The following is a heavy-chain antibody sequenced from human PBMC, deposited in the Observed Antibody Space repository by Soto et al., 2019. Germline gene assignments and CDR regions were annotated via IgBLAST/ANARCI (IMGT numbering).Heavy chain of an antibody. D-gene: IGHD5-12*01. V-gene: IGHV4-31*03. J-gene: IGHJ6*02. CDR3: ARGAGSGYDFDYYYYGMDV. CDR1: GGSISSGGYY. Sequence: SETLSLTCTVSGGSISSGGYYWSWIRQHPGKGLEWIGYIYYSGSTYYNPSLKSRVTISVDTSKNQFSLKLSSVTAADTAVYYCARGAGSGYDFDYYYYGMDVWGQGTTVTVSS. CDR2: IYYSGST.